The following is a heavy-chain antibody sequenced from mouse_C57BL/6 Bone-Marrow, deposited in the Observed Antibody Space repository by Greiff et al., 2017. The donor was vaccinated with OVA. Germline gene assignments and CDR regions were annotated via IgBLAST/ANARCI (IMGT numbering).Heavy chain of an antibody. Sequence: QVQLKQPGAELVKPGASVKLSCKASGYTFTSYWMHWVKQRPGQGLEWIGMIHPNSGSTNYNEKFKSKATLTVDKSSSTAYMQLSSLTSEDSAVYYCARLYDHFDYWGQGTTLTVSS. CDR3: ARLYDHFDY. V-gene: IGHV1-64*01. D-gene: IGHD2-3*01. J-gene: IGHJ2*01. CDR1: GYTFTSYW. CDR2: IHPNSGST.